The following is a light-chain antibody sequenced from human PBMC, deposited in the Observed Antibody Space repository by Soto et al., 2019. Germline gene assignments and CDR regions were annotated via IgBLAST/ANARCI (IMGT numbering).Light chain of an antibody. J-gene: IGLJ1*01. CDR3: SSYAGSNNYF. V-gene: IGLV2-8*01. CDR1: SSDVGGYNY. Sequence: QSALTQPPSASGSPGQSVTISCTGTSSDVGGYNYVSWYQQHPGKAPKLMIYEVTKRASGVADPFSGSTSGTTASLTASGLQSENEADYYCSSYAGSNNYFFGTVTKVTV. CDR2: EVT.